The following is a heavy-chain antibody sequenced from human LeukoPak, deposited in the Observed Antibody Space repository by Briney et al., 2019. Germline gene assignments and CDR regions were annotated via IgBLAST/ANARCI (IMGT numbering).Heavy chain of an antibody. CDR3: ARDGYSNYDY. CDR1: GGSISSGNYY. D-gene: IGHD4-11*01. Sequence: SETLSLTCTVSGGSISSGNYYWTWIRQPAGTGLEWIGRLSTSGSTNYNPSLKSRVTISVDTSKNQFSLKLSSVTAADTAVYYCARDGYSNYDYWGQGTLVTVSS. CDR2: LSTSGST. V-gene: IGHV4-61*02. J-gene: IGHJ4*02.